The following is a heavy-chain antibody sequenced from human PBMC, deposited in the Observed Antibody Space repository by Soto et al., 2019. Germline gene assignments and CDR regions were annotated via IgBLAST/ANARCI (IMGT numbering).Heavy chain of an antibody. CDR1: GFTVSSNY. Sequence: GGSLRLSCAASGFTVSSNYMSWVRQAPGKGLEWVSVIYSGGSTYYADSVKGRFTISRDNSKNTLYLQMNSLRAEDTAVYYCARDRRSKRQGFDYWGQGTLVTVSS. CDR2: IYSGGST. CDR3: ARDRRSKRQGFDY. V-gene: IGHV3-66*01. J-gene: IGHJ4*02.